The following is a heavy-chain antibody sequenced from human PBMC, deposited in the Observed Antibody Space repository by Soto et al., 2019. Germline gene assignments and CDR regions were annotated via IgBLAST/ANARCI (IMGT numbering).Heavy chain of an antibody. J-gene: IGHJ4*02. CDR2: IKPDGSKT. V-gene: IGHV3-7*01. D-gene: IGHD3-10*01. Sequence: GGSLRLSCAASGFTFSSYWMSWVRQAPGKGLEWVANIKPDGSKTNYLDSVKGRSTISRDNAKSSLYLQVNSLRAEDSAVYYFARDPVRGDGYTLDYWGQGALVTVSS. CDR1: GFTFSSYW. CDR3: ARDPVRGDGYTLDY.